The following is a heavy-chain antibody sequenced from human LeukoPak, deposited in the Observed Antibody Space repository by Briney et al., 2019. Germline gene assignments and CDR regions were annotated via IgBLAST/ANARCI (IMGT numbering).Heavy chain of an antibody. V-gene: IGHV3-48*02. Sequence: QTGGSLRLSCAASGFTFSSYSMNWVRQAPGEGLEWISYISSSSTIYYADSVKGRFTISRDNAKNSLYLQMNSLRDEDTAVYYCARDSDEWELHHWGQGTLVTVSS. J-gene: IGHJ5*02. CDR1: GFTFSSYS. CDR3: ARDSDEWELHH. D-gene: IGHD1-26*01. CDR2: ISSSSTI.